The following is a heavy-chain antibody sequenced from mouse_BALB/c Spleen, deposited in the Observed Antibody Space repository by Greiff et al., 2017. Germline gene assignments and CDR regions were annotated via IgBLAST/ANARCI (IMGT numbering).Heavy chain of an antibody. CDR3: TRSNGNYPYYFDY. CDR2: IYPSDSYT. CDR1: GYTFTSYW. V-gene: IGHV1-69*02. J-gene: IGHJ2*01. D-gene: IGHD2-1*01. Sequence: QVQLQQPGAELVRPGASVKLSCKASGYTFTSYWINWVKQRPGQGLEWIGNIYPSDSYTNYNQKFKDKATLTVDKSSSTAYMQLSSPTSEDSAVYYCTRSNGNYPYYFDYWGQGTTLTVSS.